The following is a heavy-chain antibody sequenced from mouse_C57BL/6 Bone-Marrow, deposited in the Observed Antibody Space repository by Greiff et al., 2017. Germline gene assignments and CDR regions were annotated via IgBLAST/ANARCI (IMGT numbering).Heavy chain of an antibody. V-gene: IGHV5-4*01. CDR2: ISDGGSYT. CDR1: GFTFSSYA. CDR3: ARDGALLRPFAY. J-gene: IGHJ3*01. D-gene: IGHD1-2*01. Sequence: EVMLVESGGGLVKPGGSLKLSCAASGFTFSSYAMSWVRQTPEKRLEWVATISDGGSYTYYPDNVKGRFTISRDNAKNNLYLQMSHLKSEDTAMYYCARDGALLRPFAYWGQGTLVTVSA.